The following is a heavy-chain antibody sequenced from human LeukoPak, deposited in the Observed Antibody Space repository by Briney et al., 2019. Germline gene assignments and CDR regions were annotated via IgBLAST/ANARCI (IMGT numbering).Heavy chain of an antibody. CDR2: IDANNGDT. D-gene: IGHD4-11*01. Sequence: ASVTVSCKASGYTFRGNYIHWLRQAPGQGLEWMGWIDANNGDTKSAQKFQGRVTISRDTSISTAYMDLSRLSPDDAAVYYCARDRSSVTLYFFDYWGQGTLVTVSS. V-gene: IGHV1-2*02. CDR1: GYTFRGNY. CDR3: ARDRSSVTLYFFDY. J-gene: IGHJ4*02.